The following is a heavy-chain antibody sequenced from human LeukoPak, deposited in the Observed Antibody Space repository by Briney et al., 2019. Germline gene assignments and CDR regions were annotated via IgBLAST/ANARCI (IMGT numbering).Heavy chain of an antibody. J-gene: IGHJ1*01. Sequence: GGSLRLSCAASGFTFSSYSMNWVRQAPGKGLEWVSSISSSSSYIYYADSVKGRFTISRDNAKNSLYLQMNSLRAEDTAVYYCAKDLEGGYFQHWGQGTLVTVSS. CDR2: ISSSSSYI. CDR1: GFTFSSYS. D-gene: IGHD1-1*01. CDR3: AKDLEGGYFQH. V-gene: IGHV3-21*04.